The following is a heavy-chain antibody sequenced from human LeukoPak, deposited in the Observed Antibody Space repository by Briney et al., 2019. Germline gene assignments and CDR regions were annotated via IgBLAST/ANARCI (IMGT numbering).Heavy chain of an antibody. CDR3: TAEGGDYVSYFDY. J-gene: IGHJ4*02. D-gene: IGHD4-17*01. Sequence: GGSLRLSCAASGFTFSNAWMSWVRQAPGKGLEWVGRIKSKTDGGTTDYAAPVKGRFTISRDDSKNTLYLQMNSLKTEDTAVYYCTAEGGDYVSYFDYWGQGTLVTVSP. V-gene: IGHV3-15*01. CDR1: GFTFSNAW. CDR2: IKSKTDGGTT.